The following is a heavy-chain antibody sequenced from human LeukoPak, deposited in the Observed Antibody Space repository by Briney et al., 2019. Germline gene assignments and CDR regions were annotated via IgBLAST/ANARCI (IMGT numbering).Heavy chain of an antibody. V-gene: IGHV3-74*01. CDR1: GFTFISYG. J-gene: IGHJ4*01. Sequence: GGSLRLSCAASGFTFISYGMKWVRQAPGKGLVWVSRINPDGSSTSNADSVNGRFTVSRDNAKNTLYLQVNSLRAEDTAVYFCTRELPREVTLDYWGQGTLVTVSS. CDR3: TRELPREVTLDY. CDR2: INPDGSST. D-gene: IGHD2-21*02.